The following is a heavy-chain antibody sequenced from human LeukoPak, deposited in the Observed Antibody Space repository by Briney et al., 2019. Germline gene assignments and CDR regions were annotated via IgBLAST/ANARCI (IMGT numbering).Heavy chain of an antibody. Sequence: SETLSLTCAVYGGSISSYYWSWIRQPAGKGLEWIGRISTSGSPNYNPSLRSRVSMSADTSKNQVSLQVTSVTAADTAVYYCARAGLGGIRRQWDYWGQGTLVTVSS. V-gene: IGHV4-59*10. CDR1: GGSISSYY. CDR3: ARAGLGGIRRQWDY. J-gene: IGHJ4*02. D-gene: IGHD1-1*01. CDR2: ISTSGSP.